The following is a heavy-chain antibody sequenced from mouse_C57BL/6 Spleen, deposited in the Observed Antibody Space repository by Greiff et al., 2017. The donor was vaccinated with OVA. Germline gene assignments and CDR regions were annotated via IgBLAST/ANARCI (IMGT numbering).Heavy chain of an antibody. Sequence: EVHLVESEGGLVQPGSSMKLSCTASGFTFSDYYMAWVRQVPEKGLEWVANINYDGSSTYYLDSLKSRFIISRDNAKYILYLQMSSLKSEDTATYYCARALLRGYFDVWGTGTTVTVSS. CDR3: ARALLRGYFDV. CDR2: INYDGSST. J-gene: IGHJ1*03. D-gene: IGHD2-10*01. V-gene: IGHV5-16*01. CDR1: GFTFSDYY.